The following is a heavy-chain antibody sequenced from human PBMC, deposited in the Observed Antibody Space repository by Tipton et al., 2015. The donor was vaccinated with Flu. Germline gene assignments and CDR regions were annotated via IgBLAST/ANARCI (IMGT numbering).Heavy chain of an antibody. CDR2: IYYSGST. CDR1: GGSISSYY. J-gene: IGHJ4*02. V-gene: IGHV4-59*08. Sequence: TLSLTCTVSGGSISSYYWSWIRQPPGKGLEWIGYIYYSGSTNYNPSLKSRVTISVDTSKNQFSLNLVSVTTAHTAVYYGARRSKTAAPHYFDYWGQGILVTVSS. D-gene: IGHD6-25*01. CDR3: ARRSKTAAPHYFDY.